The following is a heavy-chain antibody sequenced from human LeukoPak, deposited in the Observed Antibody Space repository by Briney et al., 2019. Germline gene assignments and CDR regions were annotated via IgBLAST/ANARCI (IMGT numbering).Heavy chain of an antibody. D-gene: IGHD3-22*01. CDR2: ISGSGGST. J-gene: IGHJ4*02. CDR1: GFTFSSYA. V-gene: IGHV3-23*01. Sequence: GGSLRLSCAASGFTFSSYAMSWVRQAPGKGLEWVSAISGSGGSTYYADSVKGRFTISRDNSKNTLYLQMNSLRAEDTAVYYCAKAYYYDSSGYWWLYYFDYWGQGTLVTVSS. CDR3: AKAYYYDSSGYWWLYYFDY.